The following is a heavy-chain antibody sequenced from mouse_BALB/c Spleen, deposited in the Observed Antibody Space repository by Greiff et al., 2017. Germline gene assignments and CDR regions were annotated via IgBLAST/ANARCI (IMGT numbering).Heavy chain of an antibody. CDR2: ISDGGSYT. J-gene: IGHJ2*01. V-gene: IGHV5-4*02. CDR1: GFTFSDYY. CDR3: ARGYYGSSDLFDY. Sequence: EVNVVESGGGLVKPGGSLKLSCAASGFTFSDYYMYWVRQTPEKRLEWVATISDGGSYTYYPDSVKGRFTISRDNAKNNLYLQMSSLKSEDTAMYYCARGYYGSSDLFDYWGQGTTLTVSS. D-gene: IGHD1-1*01.